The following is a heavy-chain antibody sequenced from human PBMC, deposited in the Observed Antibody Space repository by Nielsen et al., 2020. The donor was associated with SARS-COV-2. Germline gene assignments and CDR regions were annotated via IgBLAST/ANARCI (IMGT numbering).Heavy chain of an antibody. CDR1: GFTFSSYA. CDR2: ISYDGSNK. CDR3: ARVDTAMVR. Sequence: GESLKISCAASGFTFSSYATHWVRQAPGKGLEWVAVISYDGSNKYYADSVKGRFTISRDNSKNTLYLQMNSLRPEDTAVYYCARVDTAMVRWGQGTLVTVSS. V-gene: IGHV3-30-3*01. J-gene: IGHJ4*02. D-gene: IGHD5-18*01.